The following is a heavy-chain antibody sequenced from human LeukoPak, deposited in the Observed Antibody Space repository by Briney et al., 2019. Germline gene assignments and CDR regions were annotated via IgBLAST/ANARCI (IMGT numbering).Heavy chain of an antibody. J-gene: IGHJ4*02. CDR2: INPSGGST. D-gene: IGHD4-17*01. CDR3: ARGTPYGDYLDY. V-gene: IGHV1-46*01. CDR1: GYTFTIYY. Sequence: ASVTVSFKASGYTFTIYYMHWVRQAPGQGLEWMGIINPSGGSTSYAQKFQGRVTMTRDTSTSTVYMELSSLRSEDTAVYYCARGTPYGDYLDYWGQGTLVTVSS.